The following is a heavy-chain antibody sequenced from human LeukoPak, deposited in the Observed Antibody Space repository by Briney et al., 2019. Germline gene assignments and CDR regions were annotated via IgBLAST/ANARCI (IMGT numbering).Heavy chain of an antibody. CDR1: GGSINNYY. CDR2: IYYSGST. J-gene: IGHJ4*02. CDR3: ARHSGSYPHYFDY. V-gene: IGHV4-59*08. Sequence: SETLSPTCTVSGGSINNYYWSWIRQPPGKGQEWIGFIYYSGSTNYNPSLKSRVTISVDTSKNQFSLKLSSVTAADTAVYYCARHSGSYPHYFDYWGQGTLVTVSS. D-gene: IGHD1-26*01.